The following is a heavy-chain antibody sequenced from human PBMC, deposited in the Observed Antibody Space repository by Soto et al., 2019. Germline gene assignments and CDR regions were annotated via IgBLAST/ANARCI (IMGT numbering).Heavy chain of an antibody. CDR2: ISGSGGST. D-gene: IGHD3-3*01. J-gene: IGHJ6*02. CDR1: GFTFSSYA. CDR3: AKDFWSAYYYYGMDV. V-gene: IGHV3-23*01. Sequence: GGSLRLSCAASGFTFSSYAMSWVRQAPGKGLEWVSAISGSGGSTYYADSVKGRFTISRDNSKNTLYLQMNSLRAEDTAVYYCAKDFWSAYYYYGMDVWGQGTTVTVSS.